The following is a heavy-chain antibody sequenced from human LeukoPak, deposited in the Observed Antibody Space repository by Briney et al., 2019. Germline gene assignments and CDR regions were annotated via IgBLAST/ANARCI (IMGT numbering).Heavy chain of an antibody. V-gene: IGHV3-23*01. J-gene: IGHJ4*02. CDR1: GLTFSTYA. CDR2: FSGSGLGT. CDR3: AKDYGDRRPYYFNY. D-gene: IGHD4-17*01. Sequence: GGSLRLSCAATGLTFSTYAMNWVRQAPGQGLEWFSGFSGSGLGTYYTDSVKGRFTISRDNSKNTLYLQMNSLTAEDTAVYYCAKDYGDRRPYYFNYWGQGTLVTVSS.